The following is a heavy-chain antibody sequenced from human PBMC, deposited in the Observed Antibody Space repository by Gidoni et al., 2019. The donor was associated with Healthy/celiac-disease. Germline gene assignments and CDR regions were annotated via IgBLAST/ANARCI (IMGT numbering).Heavy chain of an antibody. Sequence: QVQLVQSGAEVKKPGASVKVSCKASGYTFTSYGISWVRQAPGQGLEWMGWISAYNGNTNYAQKLQGRVTMTTDTSTSTAYMELRSLRSDDTAVYYCARISCSSTSCYLVDDAFDIWGQGTMVTVSS. V-gene: IGHV1-18*01. D-gene: IGHD2-2*01. J-gene: IGHJ3*02. CDR2: ISAYNGNT. CDR1: GYTFTSYG. CDR3: ARISCSSTSCYLVDDAFDI.